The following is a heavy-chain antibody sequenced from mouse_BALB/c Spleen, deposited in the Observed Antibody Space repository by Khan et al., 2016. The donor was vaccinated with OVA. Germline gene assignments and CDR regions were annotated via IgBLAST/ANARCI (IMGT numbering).Heavy chain of an antibody. Sequence: QVQLKESGAELARPGASVQMSCKTSGYTFTTYTMHWVKQRPGQGLEWIGYIIPSSDYTNYNQKFKDNATLTADKSSSTAYMHLSSLTSEDSAVYYGAREGAYYRSDGWFAYWGQGTLVTVSA. J-gene: IGHJ3*01. V-gene: IGHV1-4*01. D-gene: IGHD2-14*01. CDR2: IIPSSDYT. CDR1: GYTFTTYT. CDR3: AREGAYYRSDGWFAY.